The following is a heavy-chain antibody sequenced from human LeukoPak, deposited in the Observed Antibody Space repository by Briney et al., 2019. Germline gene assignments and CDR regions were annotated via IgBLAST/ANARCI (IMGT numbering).Heavy chain of an antibody. CDR3: ARESSGKNSTQLWLSFDY. CDR1: GFTFSSYG. CDR2: ISYDGSNR. Sequence: PGRSLRLSCAASGFTFSSYGMHWVRQAPGKGLEWVAVISYDGSNRYYADSVKGRFTISRDNSKNTLYLQMNSLRAEDTAVYYCARESSGKNSTQLWLSFDYWGQGTLVTVSS. V-gene: IGHV3-30*03. D-gene: IGHD5-18*01. J-gene: IGHJ4*02.